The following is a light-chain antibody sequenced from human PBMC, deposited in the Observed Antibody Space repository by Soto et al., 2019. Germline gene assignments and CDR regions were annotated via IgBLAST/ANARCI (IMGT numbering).Light chain of an antibody. CDR2: AAS. J-gene: IGKJ2*01. V-gene: IGKV1-39*01. Sequence: DIQMTQSPSSLSASIGDRVTITCRASQSINNCLNWYQQRPGKAPKVLIYAASTLQSGVPSRFSGSGSGTDFTLTISSLQPEDFATYYCQQSYSTSVYTFGQGTKLEIK. CDR3: QQSYSTSVYT. CDR1: QSINNC.